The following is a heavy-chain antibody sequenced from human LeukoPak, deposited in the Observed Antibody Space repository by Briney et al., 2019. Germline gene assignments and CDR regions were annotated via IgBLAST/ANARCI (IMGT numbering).Heavy chain of an antibody. Sequence: ASVKVSCKVSGYTLTELSMHWVRQAPGKGLEWMGGFDPEDGETIYAQKFQGRVTMTTDTSTSTAYMELRSLRSEDTAVYYCARVGRYDSSGYSYWGQGTLVTVSS. CDR3: ARVGRYDSSGYSY. J-gene: IGHJ4*02. CDR2: FDPEDGET. V-gene: IGHV1-24*01. CDR1: GYTLTELS. D-gene: IGHD3-22*01.